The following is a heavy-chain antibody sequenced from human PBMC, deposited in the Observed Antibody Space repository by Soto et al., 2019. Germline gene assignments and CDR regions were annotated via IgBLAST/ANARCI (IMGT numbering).Heavy chain of an antibody. Sequence: GESLKISCKGSGYSFTKYWISWVRQMPGKGLEWMGRIDPSDSYTNYSPSFQGHVTISVDKSISTAYLQWSSLKASDTAMYYCERRRTSGRGYYGMDVWGQGTTVTVSS. CDR1: GYSFTKYW. CDR3: ERRRTSGRGYYGMDV. J-gene: IGHJ6*02. CDR2: IDPSDSYT. V-gene: IGHV5-10-1*01. D-gene: IGHD2-2*01.